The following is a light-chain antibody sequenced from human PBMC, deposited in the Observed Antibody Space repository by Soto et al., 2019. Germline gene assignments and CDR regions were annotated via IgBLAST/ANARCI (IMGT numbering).Light chain of an antibody. Sequence: DIQMTQSPSTLSGSVGDRVTITCRASQTISSWLAWYQQKPGKAPKLLIYKASTLESGVPSRFSGSGSGTEFTLTISSLQPEDFATYYCQQYNSYSQTFGQGTKVEIK. V-gene: IGKV1-5*03. J-gene: IGKJ1*01. CDR2: KAS. CDR1: QTISSW. CDR3: QQYNSYSQT.